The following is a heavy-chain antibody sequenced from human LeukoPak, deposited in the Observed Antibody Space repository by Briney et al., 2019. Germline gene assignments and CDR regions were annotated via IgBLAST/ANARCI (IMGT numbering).Heavy chain of an antibody. CDR2: ISGSGGGT. CDR1: GFRFSDTY. CDR3: AKDLGRYRNNYFDY. V-gene: IGHV3-23*01. D-gene: IGHD1-26*01. J-gene: IGHJ4*02. Sequence: PGGSLRLSCAGSGFRFSDTYMSWVRQAPEKGLEWVATISGSGGGTYYADSVKGRFTISRDDSKNTLYLQMNSLRAEDTAVYYCAKDLGRYRNNYFDYWGQGTLVTVSS.